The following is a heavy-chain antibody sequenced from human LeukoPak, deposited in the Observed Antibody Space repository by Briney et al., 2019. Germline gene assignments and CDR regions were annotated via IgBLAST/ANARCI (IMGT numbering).Heavy chain of an antibody. CDR1: GGSISSGGYS. Sequence: PSQTLSLTCAVSGGSISSGGYSWSWIRQPPGKGLEWIGSIYYSGSTYYNPSLKSRVTISVDTSKNQFSLKLSSVTAADTAVYYCARDREESFDPWGQGTLVTVSS. V-gene: IGHV4-39*07. D-gene: IGHD3-10*01. J-gene: IGHJ5*02. CDR3: ARDREESFDP. CDR2: IYYSGST.